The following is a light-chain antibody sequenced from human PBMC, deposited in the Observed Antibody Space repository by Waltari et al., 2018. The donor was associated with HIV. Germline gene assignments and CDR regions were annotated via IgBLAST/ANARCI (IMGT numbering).Light chain of an antibody. Sequence: QSALTQPASVSGSPGQSITISCTGTSSDVGSYNLVSWYQQHPGKAPILMIYEGSKRPSGVANRFSGAKSGNTASLTISGLQAEDEADYYCCSYAGSSTLVFGGGTKLTVL. CDR1: SSDVGSYNL. V-gene: IGLV2-23*01. J-gene: IGLJ3*02. CDR3: CSYAGSSTLV. CDR2: EGS.